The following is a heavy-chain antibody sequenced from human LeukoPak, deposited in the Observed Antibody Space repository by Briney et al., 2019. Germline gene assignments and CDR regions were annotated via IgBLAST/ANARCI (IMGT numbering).Heavy chain of an antibody. V-gene: IGHV1-24*01. D-gene: IGHD3-3*02. J-gene: IGHJ4*02. Sequence: ASVKVSCKVSGYTLTELSMHWVRQAPGKGPEWMGGFDPEDGETIYAQKFQGRVTMTEDTSTATAYMELSSLRSEDTAVYYCATGGKAHSIHTYYFDYWGQGTLVTVSS. CDR2: FDPEDGET. CDR3: ATGGKAHSIHTYYFDY. CDR1: GYTLTELS.